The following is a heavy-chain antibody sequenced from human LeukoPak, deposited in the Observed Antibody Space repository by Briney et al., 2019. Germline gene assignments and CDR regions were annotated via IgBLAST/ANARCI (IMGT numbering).Heavy chain of an antibody. J-gene: IGHJ3*02. D-gene: IGHD2-15*01. V-gene: IGHV3-23*01. Sequence: PGGSLRLSCAASGFTFSSYAMSWVRQAPGKGLEWVSAISGSGGSTYYADSVKGRFTISRDNSKNTLYLQMNSLRAEDTAVYYCAKEHCSGGSCYLDAFDIWGQGTMVTVSS. CDR3: AKEHCSGGSCYLDAFDI. CDR1: GFTFSSYA. CDR2: ISGSGGST.